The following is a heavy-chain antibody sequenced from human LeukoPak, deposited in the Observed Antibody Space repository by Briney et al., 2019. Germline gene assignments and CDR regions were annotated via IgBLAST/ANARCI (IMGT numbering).Heavy chain of an antibody. V-gene: IGHV1-69*05. CDR1: AGTFSSYA. CDR3: ARDNYAGANWFDP. Sequence: SVKVSCKASAGTFSSYAISWVRQAPGQGREWMGGIIPIFGTANYAQKFQGRVTITTDESTSTAYMELSSLRSEDTAVYYCARDNYAGANWFDPWGQGTLVTVSS. J-gene: IGHJ5*02. CDR2: IIPIFGTA. D-gene: IGHD1-7*01.